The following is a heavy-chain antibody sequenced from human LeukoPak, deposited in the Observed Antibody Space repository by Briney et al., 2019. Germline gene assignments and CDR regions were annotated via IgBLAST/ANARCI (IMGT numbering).Heavy chain of an antibody. CDR3: ARIGGSYSGRYYYYMDV. CDR2: ISSSGSSI. CDR1: GFLFSNYN. Sequence: PGGSLRLSCAASGFLFSNYNMNWVRQAPGKGLEWVSSISSSGSSIYYADSVKGRFTISRDNAKNSLFLQMNSLRAEDTAVYYCARIGGSYSGRYYYYMDVWGKGTTVTVSS. D-gene: IGHD3-10*01. J-gene: IGHJ6*03. V-gene: IGHV3-21*01.